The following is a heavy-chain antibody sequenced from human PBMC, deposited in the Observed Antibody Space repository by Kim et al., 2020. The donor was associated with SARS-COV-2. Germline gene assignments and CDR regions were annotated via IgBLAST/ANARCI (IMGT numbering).Heavy chain of an antibody. V-gene: IGHV4-4*02. CDR2: IYHSGST. CDR1: GGSISSSNW. CDR3: ARQIRGYSYGYGYYYYMDV. Sequence: SETLSLTCAVSGGSISSSNWWSWVRQPPGKGLEWIGEIYHSGSTNYNPSLKSRVTISVDKSKNQFSLKLSSVTAADTAVYYCARQIRGYSYGYGYYYYMDVWGKGTTVTVSS. J-gene: IGHJ6*03. D-gene: IGHD5-18*01.